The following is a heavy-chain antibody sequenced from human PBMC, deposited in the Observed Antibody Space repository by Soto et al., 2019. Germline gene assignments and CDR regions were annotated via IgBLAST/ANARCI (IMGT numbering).Heavy chain of an antibody. CDR1: GFTFSSYA. V-gene: IGHV3-23*01. Sequence: WGSLRLSCAASGFTFSSYAMSWVRQAPGKGLEWVSAISGSGGSTYYAESVKGRFTISRDNSKNTLYLQMNSLRAEDTAVYYCATGFMYYFDYWGQGTLVTVSS. CDR2: ISGSGGST. J-gene: IGHJ4*02. CDR3: ATGFMYYFDY. D-gene: IGHD3-16*01.